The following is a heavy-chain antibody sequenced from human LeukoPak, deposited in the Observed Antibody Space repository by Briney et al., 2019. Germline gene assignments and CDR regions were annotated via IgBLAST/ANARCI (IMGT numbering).Heavy chain of an antibody. CDR2: IIPIFGTA. CDR3: ARELRPGIAVVPYYIDY. J-gene: IGHJ4*02. CDR1: GGTFSSYA. V-gene: IGHV1-69*05. Sequence: SVKVSCKASGGTFSSYAISWVRQAPGQGLEWMGRIIPIFGTANYAQKFQGRVTITTDESTSTAYMELSSLRSEDTAVYYCARELRPGIAVVPYYIDYWGQGTLVTVSS. D-gene: IGHD6-19*01.